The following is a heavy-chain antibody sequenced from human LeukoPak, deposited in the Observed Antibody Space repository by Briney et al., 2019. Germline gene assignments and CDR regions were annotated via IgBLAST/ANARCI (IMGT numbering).Heavy chain of an antibody. D-gene: IGHD2/OR15-2a*01. V-gene: IGHV1-24*01. CDR1: GYTLTELS. CDR3: ATASMSKTPDFDY. J-gene: IGHJ4*02. Sequence: GASVKVSCKVSGYTLTELSIHWVRQAPGKGREWMGGFDPEDGETIYAQKFQGRVTMTEDTSTDTAYMELSSLRSEDTAVYYCATASMSKTPDFDYWGQGTLVTVSS. CDR2: FDPEDGET.